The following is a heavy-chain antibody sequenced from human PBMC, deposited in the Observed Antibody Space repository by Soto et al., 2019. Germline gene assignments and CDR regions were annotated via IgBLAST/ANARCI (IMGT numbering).Heavy chain of an antibody. D-gene: IGHD5-12*01. CDR2: ISYSGTT. CDR1: GDSISSVYNY. V-gene: IGHV4-30-4*01. J-gene: IGHJ5*02. CDR3: ARGRGYSYGLDP. Sequence: LSETLSLTCTVSGDSISSVYNYWSWIRQPPGEGLEWIGFISYSGTTSYSTSLKSRLAISLDTSKNQFSLSLTSVTAADTAVYYCARGRGYSYGLDPWGQGTLVTVSS.